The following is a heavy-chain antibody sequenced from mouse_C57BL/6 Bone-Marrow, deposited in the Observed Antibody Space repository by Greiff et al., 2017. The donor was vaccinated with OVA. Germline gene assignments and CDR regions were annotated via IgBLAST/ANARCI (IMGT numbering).Heavy chain of an antibody. CDR1: GISITTGNYR. CDR3: AREGQDSSGAVDY. J-gene: IGHJ4*01. Sequence: EVQLQQSGPGLVKPSQTVFLTCTVTGISITTGNYRWSWIRQFPGNKLEWIGYIYYSGTITYNPSLTSRTTITRDTPKNQFFLEMNSLTAEDTATYYCAREGQDSSGAVDYWGQGTSVTVSS. CDR2: IYYSGTI. D-gene: IGHD3-2*02. V-gene: IGHV3-5*01.